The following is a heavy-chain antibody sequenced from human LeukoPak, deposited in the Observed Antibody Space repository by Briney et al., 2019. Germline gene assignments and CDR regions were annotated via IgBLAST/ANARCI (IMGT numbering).Heavy chain of an antibody. Sequence: GGSLRLSCAASGFTFIRAWLSWVRQAPGKGLEWVGHSRSKNDGGTIDYAAPVKGRFTISRDDSENMMYLQMSGLKTEDTAVYYCIADPPNHYYGMDVWGQGTTVTVSS. V-gene: IGHV3-15*01. CDR1: GFTFIRAW. J-gene: IGHJ6*02. CDR2: SRSKNDGGTI. CDR3: IADPPNHYYGMDV.